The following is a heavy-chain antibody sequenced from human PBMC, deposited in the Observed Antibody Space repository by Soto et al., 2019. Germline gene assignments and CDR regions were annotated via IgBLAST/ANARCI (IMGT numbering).Heavy chain of an antibody. CDR2: ISSSSSTI. D-gene: IGHD1-1*01. V-gene: IGHV3-48*01. Sequence: EVQLVESGAGLVQPGGSLRLSCEASGFTFSNYGINWVRQAPGKGLEWVSHISSSSSTIYYAEPVKGRFSISRDNAKNSVYLQMSSLRGEDTAVYYCAASFITTVGTTAWGQGTQVTVSS. CDR1: GFTFSNYG. J-gene: IGHJ4*02. CDR3: AASFITTVGTTA.